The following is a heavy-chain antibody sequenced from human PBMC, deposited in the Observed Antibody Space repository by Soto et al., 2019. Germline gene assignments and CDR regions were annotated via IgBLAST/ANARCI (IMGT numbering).Heavy chain of an antibody. D-gene: IGHD3-3*01. Sequence: SETLSLTCTVSGGSISSSSYYWGWIRQPPGKGLEWIGSIYYSGSTYYNPSLKSRVTISIDTAKNQFSLKLTSVTPADTAMYYCAKDGGGYDFWSGSLDWGQGTLVTVSS. CDR1: GGSISSSSYY. CDR3: AKDGGGYDFWSGSLD. V-gene: IGHV4-39*07. J-gene: IGHJ4*02. CDR2: IYYSGST.